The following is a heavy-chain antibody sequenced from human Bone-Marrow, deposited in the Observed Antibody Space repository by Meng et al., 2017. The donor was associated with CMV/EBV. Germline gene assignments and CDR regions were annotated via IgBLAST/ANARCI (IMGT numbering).Heavy chain of an antibody. CDR2: IYYSGST. D-gene: IGHD4-17*01. V-gene: IGHV4-30-4*08. J-gene: IGHJ4*02. CDR3: IGGVVYGDYVGYFDY. CDR1: GGSIRSGAYD. Sequence: GPGLCKPYNTTPLPGTVSGGSIRSGAYDWSWIRQPPGKDLEWIGYIYYSGSTYDNPSLKSRVTISVDTSKNQFSLKLSSVTAADTSVYYCIGGVVYGDYVGYFDYWGQGTLVTVSS.